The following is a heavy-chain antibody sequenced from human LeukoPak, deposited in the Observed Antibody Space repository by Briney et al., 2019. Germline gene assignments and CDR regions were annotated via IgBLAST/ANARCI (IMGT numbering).Heavy chain of an antibody. D-gene: IGHD6-19*01. V-gene: IGHV3-30*03. Sequence: PGGSLRLSCAASGFSFSDYNMHWVRQAPGKGLEWMAVISYNGINEYYADSVKGRFTISRDNSKSTLLLQMNSLRAEDTAVYYCARGRIAVAGTYIPSNWGPQLYYMDVWGKGTTVTVSS. CDR3: ARGRIAVAGTYIPSNWGPQLYYMDV. CDR1: GFSFSDYN. CDR2: ISYNGINE. J-gene: IGHJ6*03.